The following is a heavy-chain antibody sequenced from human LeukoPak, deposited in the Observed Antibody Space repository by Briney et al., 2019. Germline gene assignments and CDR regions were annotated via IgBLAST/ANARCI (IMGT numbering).Heavy chain of an antibody. CDR2: FDPEDGET. CDR1: GYTLTELS. CDR3: ATYQLERRYAFDI. Sequence: ASVMVSCKVSGYTLTELSMHWVRQAPGKGLEWMGGFDPEDGETIYAQKFQGRVTMTEDTSTDTAYMELSSLRSEDTAVYYCATYQLERRYAFDIWGQGTMVTVSS. V-gene: IGHV1-24*01. D-gene: IGHD1-1*01. J-gene: IGHJ3*02.